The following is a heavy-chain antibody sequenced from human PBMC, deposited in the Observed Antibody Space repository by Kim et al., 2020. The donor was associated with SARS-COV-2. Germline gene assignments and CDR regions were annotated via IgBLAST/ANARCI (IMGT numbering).Heavy chain of an antibody. CDR1: GFTFSSYA. CDR3: AKPTTRYNWNYPTDY. CDR2: IWYDGSNK. V-gene: IGHV3-33*06. D-gene: IGHD1-7*01. J-gene: IGHJ4*01. Sequence: GGSLRLSCAASGFTFSSYAMHWVRQAPGKGLEWVAVIWYDGSNKYYADSVKGRFTISRDNSKNTLYLQMNSLRAEDTAVYYCAKPTTRYNWNYPTDYWG.